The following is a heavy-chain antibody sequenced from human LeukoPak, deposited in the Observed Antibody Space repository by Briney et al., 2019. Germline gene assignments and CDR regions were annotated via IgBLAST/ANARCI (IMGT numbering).Heavy chain of an antibody. CDR2: INHSGST. CDR3: ARVGDILTGYSTLRGAFDI. J-gene: IGHJ3*02. V-gene: IGHV4-34*01. Sequence: SETLSLTCAVYGGSFSGYYWSWIRQPPGKGLEWIGEINHSGSTNYNPSLKSRVTTSVDTSKNQFSLKLSSVTAADTAVYYCARVGDILTGYSTLRGAFDIWGQGTMVTVSS. CDR1: GGSFSGYY. D-gene: IGHD3-9*01.